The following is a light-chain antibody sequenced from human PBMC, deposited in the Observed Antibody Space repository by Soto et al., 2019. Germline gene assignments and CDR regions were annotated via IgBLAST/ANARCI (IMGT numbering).Light chain of an antibody. J-gene: IGKJ5*01. Sequence: DIQITQSPSTLSASVGDRVTISCRASQSISSWLAWYQQRPGKAPTLLIYAASSLQSGVPSRFRGSGYGTDFALTITSLQPEDFATYYCQQSYNSPPITFGQGTRLEI. CDR3: QQSYNSPPIT. V-gene: IGKV1-39*01. CDR1: QSISSW. CDR2: AAS.